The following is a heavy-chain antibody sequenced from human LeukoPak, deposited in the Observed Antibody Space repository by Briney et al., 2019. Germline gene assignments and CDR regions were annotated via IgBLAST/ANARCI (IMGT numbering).Heavy chain of an antibody. CDR1: GGSISSSSYY. CDR2: IYYSGST. Sequence: SETLSLTCTVSGGSISSSSYYWGWIRQPPGKGLEWIGSIYYSGSTYYNPSLKSRVTISVDTCKNQFSLKLSSVTAADTAVYYCARDPERSWLFDYWGQGTLVTVSS. CDR3: ARDPERSWLFDY. D-gene: IGHD5-12*01. J-gene: IGHJ4*02. V-gene: IGHV4-39*07.